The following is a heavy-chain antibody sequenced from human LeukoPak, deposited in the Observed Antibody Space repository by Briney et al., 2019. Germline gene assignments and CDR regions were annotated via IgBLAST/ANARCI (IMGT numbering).Heavy chain of an antibody. D-gene: IGHD3-10*01. Sequence: ASVTVSCKASGYTFTSYAMHWVRQAPGQRLEWMGWINAGNGNTKYSQKFQGRVTITRDTSASTAYMELSSLRSEDTAVYYCAREGPHYYGSIGAFDIWGQGTMVTVSS. CDR2: INAGNGNT. J-gene: IGHJ3*02. V-gene: IGHV1-3*01. CDR3: AREGPHYYGSIGAFDI. CDR1: GYTFTSYA.